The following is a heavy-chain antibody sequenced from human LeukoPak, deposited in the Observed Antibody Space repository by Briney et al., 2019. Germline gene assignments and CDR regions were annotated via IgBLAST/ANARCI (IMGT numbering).Heavy chain of an antibody. Sequence: SETLSLTCTVSGGSISSYYWSWIRQPPGKGLEWIGYIYYSGSTNYNPSLKSRVTISVDTSKNQFSLKLSSVTAADTAVYYCARDNRYSGSSLDYWGQGTLVTVSS. J-gene: IGHJ4*02. CDR1: GGSISSYY. CDR2: IYYSGST. D-gene: IGHD1-26*01. V-gene: IGHV4-59*12. CDR3: ARDNRYSGSSLDY.